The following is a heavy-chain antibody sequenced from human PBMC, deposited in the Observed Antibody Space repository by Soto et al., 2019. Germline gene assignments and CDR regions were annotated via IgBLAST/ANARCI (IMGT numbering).Heavy chain of an antibody. Sequence: ASVKVSCKASGYTFSDFDINWLRQAAGQGPEWMGWMNAKSGDTFSAQRLQGKFNMTWDTSLSTAYMEVGSLASDDAAIYYCARGNPFNYAGFDVWGQGTTVTVSS. V-gene: IGHV1-8*01. D-gene: IGHD3-16*01. CDR3: ARGNPFNYAGFDV. CDR2: MNAKSGDT. J-gene: IGHJ6*02. CDR1: GYTFSDFD.